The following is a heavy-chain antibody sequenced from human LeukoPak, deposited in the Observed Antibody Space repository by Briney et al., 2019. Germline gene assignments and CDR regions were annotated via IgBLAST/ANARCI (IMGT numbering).Heavy chain of an antibody. Sequence: GGSLRLSCAASGFTVSSNYMSWVRQAPGKGLEWVSVIYSGGSTYYADSVKGRSTISRDNSKNTLYLQMNSLRAEDTAVYYCARDRSWPSYFDYWGQGTLVTVSS. CDR3: ARDRSWPSYFDY. J-gene: IGHJ4*02. CDR1: GFTVSSNY. D-gene: IGHD6-13*01. V-gene: IGHV3-53*01. CDR2: IYSGGST.